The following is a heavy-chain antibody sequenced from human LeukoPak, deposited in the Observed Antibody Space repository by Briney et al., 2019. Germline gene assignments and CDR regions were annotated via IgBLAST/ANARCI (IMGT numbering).Heavy chain of an antibody. CDR2: ISYDGSNK. Sequence: GGSLRLSCAASGFTFSSYAVHWVRQAPGKGLEWVALISYDGSNKYYADSVKGRFTISRDNSKNTLYLQMNSLRAEDTAVYYCAKVRCRGSCYLFDYWGQGTLVTVSS. CDR3: AKVRCRGSCYLFDY. D-gene: IGHD2-15*01. CDR1: GFTFSSYA. V-gene: IGHV3-30*04. J-gene: IGHJ4*02.